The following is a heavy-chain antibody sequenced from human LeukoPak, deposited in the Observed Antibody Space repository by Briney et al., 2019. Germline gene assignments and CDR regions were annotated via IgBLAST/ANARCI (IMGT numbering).Heavy chain of an antibody. J-gene: IGHJ4*02. D-gene: IGHD6-6*01. Sequence: PGGSLRLSWAASGFTFSTYGMSWVRQAPGNWLEWVSSISDTGSDTYYADSVKGRFTPSRDNSKNTLFPHMNSLRVEATAIYYCAKRVPYSSSSVYFDAWSQGALVTVSS. CDR2: ISDTGSDT. CDR1: GFTFSTYG. CDR3: AKRVPYSSSSVYFDA. V-gene: IGHV3-23*01.